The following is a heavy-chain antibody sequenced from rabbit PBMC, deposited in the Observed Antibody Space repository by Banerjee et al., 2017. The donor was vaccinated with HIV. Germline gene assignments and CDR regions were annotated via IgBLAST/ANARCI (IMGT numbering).Heavy chain of an antibody. J-gene: IGHJ4*01. CDR3: ARRYTCVYSGYACALNL. D-gene: IGHD6-1*01. CDR2: IYAGSSGSI. CDR1: GFDFSSYYM. V-gene: IGHV1S45*01. Sequence: QEQLKETGGGLVQPGGSLTLSCKASGFDFSSYYMNWVRQAPGKGLEWIACIYAGSSGSIDYASWAKGRFTISKTSSTTVTLQMTSLTAADTATYFCARRYTCVYSGYACALNLWGQGTLVTVS.